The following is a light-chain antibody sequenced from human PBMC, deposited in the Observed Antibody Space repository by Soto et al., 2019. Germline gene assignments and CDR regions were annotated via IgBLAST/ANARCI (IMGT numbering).Light chain of an antibody. CDR2: EVS. J-gene: IGLJ2*01. CDR1: SSDVGGYNY. Sequence: QSALTQPPSASGSPGQSVTISFTGTSSDVGGYNYVSWYQQHPGKAPKLMIYEVSKRPSGVPDRFSGSKSGNTASLTVSGLQAEDEADYYCSSYAGSLVVFGGGTKLTV. V-gene: IGLV2-8*01. CDR3: SSYAGSLVV.